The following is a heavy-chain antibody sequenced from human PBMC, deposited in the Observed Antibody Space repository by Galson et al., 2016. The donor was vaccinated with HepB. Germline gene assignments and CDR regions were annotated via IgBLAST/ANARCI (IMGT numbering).Heavy chain of an antibody. CDR3: ARGRYRLDQ. J-gene: IGHJ4*02. V-gene: IGHV4-61*01. CDR1: GDSVSGTNYY. D-gene: IGHD1-1*01. CDR2: IYYTGSS. Sequence: ETLSLTCSVSGDSVSGTNYYWTWIRQPPGKGLEWIGYIYYTGSSNFSPSLKSQITMSVDTSKNQFSLRLSSVTAADTAVYFCARGRYRLDQWGQGTLVTVSS.